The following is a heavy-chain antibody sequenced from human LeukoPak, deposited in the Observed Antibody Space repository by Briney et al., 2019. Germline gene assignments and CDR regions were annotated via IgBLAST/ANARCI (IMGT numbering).Heavy chain of an antibody. CDR2: ISSSSSTI. V-gene: IGHV3-48*01. J-gene: IGHJ4*02. Sequence: QPGGSLRLSCAASGFTFSSYSMNWVRQAPGKGLEWVSYISSSSSTIYYADSVKGRFTISRDNAKNSLYLQMNSLRAEDTAVYYCARRDLAMVRGAGSLDYWGQGTLVTVSS. D-gene: IGHD3-10*01. CDR1: GFTFSSYS. CDR3: ARRDLAMVRGAGSLDY.